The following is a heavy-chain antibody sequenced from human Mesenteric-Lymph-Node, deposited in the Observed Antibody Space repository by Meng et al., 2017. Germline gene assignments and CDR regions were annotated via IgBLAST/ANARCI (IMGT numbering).Heavy chain of an antibody. J-gene: IGHJ4*02. V-gene: IGHV3-7*01. CDR1: GFTFSSYW. Sequence: GGSLRLSCAASGFTFSSYWMSWVRQAPGKGLEWVANIKQDGSEKYYVDSVKGRFTISRDNTKNSLYLELNSLRAEDTAMYYCARDPVTSDWGQGTLVTVSS. D-gene: IGHD2/OR15-2a*01. CDR2: IKQDGSEK. CDR3: ARDPVTSD.